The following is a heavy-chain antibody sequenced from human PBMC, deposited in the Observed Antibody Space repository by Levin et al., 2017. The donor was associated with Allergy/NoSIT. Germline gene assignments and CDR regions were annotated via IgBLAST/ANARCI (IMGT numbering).Heavy chain of an antibody. D-gene: IGHD6-19*01. CDR2: INHSGST. V-gene: IGHV4-34*01. J-gene: IGHJ4*02. CDR1: GGSFSGYY. Sequence: SQTLSLTCAVYGGSFSGYYWSWIRQPPGKGLEWIGEINHSGSTNYNPSLKSRVTISVDTSKNQFSLKLSSVTAADTAVYYCARGQWLVRRGFDYWGQGTLVTVSS. CDR3: ARGQWLVRRGFDY.